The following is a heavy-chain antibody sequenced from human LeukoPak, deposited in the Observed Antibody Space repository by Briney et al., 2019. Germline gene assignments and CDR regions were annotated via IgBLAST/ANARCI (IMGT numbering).Heavy chain of an antibody. CDR1: GGSISSSSYY. J-gene: IGHJ4*02. D-gene: IGHD1-1*01. V-gene: IGHV4-39*07. CDR2: IYYSGST. Sequence: SETLSLTCTVSGGSISSSSYYWGWIRQPPGKGLEWIGSIYYSGSTYYNPSLKSRVTISVDTSKNQFSLKLSSVTAADTAMYYCTREAGNTQYFDYWGQGTLVTVSS. CDR3: TREAGNTQYFDY.